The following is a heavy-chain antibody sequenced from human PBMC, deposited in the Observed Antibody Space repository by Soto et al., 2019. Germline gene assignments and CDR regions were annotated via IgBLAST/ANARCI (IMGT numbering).Heavy chain of an antibody. D-gene: IGHD3-22*01. J-gene: IGHJ1*01. CDR3: AGSGELDYYDSSGHG. V-gene: IGHV1-69*12. CDR2: IIPIFGTT. CDR1: GGTFSNYA. Sequence: QVQLVQSGAEVKKPGSSVKVSCKASGGTFSNYAISWVRQAPGQGLEWMGEIIPIFGTTKNAQKFQGRVPITADESTGTAYMELGSLTSEDTAVDYCAGSGELDYYDSSGHGWGQGTLVTVSS.